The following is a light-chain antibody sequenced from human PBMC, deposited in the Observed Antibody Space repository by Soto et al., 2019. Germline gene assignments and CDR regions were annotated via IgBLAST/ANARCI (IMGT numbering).Light chain of an antibody. J-gene: IGLJ3*02. CDR1: SSDVGGYNY. CDR2: DVN. CDR3: SSYTTISTLEV. Sequence: QSALTQPASVSGSPGQSITISCTGTSSDVGGYNYVSWYQQHPGKAPKLMIYDVNNRPSGVSNRFSGSKSGNTASLTISGLQAEDEADYYCSSYTTISTLEVFGGGTKVTVL. V-gene: IGLV2-14*01.